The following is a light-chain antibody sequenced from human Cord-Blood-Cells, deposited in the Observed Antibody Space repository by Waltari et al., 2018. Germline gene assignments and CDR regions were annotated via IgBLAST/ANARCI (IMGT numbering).Light chain of an antibody. Sequence: DIVMTQSPASLAVSLAERATIHCKSSQSVLYSSNNKNYLAWYQQRPGQPPNLLIYWASNREFGVPDRVSGSGSGTDFTLTISSLQAEDVAVYYCQQYDSTPFTFGPGTKVDIK. V-gene: IGKV4-1*01. CDR3: QQYDSTPFT. J-gene: IGKJ3*01. CDR1: QSVLYSSNNKNY. CDR2: WAS.